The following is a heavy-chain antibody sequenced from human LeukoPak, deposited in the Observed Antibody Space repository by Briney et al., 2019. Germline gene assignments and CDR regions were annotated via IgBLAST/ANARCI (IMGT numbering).Heavy chain of an antibody. D-gene: IGHD3-9*01. Sequence: GGSLRLSCEASEFXFSRYPMSWVRQAPGKGLEWVSYIGSSSSTIYYADSVRGRFTISRDNAKNSLYLQMNSLRDEDTAVYYCARERLTKLDYWGQGTLVTVSS. CDR3: ARERLTKLDY. CDR1: EFXFSRYP. J-gene: IGHJ4*02. V-gene: IGHV3-48*02. CDR2: IGSSSSTI.